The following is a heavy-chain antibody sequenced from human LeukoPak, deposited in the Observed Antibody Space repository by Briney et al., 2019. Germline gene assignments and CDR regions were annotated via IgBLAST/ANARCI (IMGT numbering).Heavy chain of an antibody. CDR3: TTVSREDSSSDY. V-gene: IGHV3-15*01. Sequence: GGSLRLSCAASGFTFSNVWMSWVRQAPGEGLEWVGRIKSETDGGTTDYAAPVKGRFTISRDDSKNTLFLQMNGLKIEDTAVYYCTTVSREDSSSDYWGQGTLVTVSS. J-gene: IGHJ4*02. D-gene: IGHD6-13*01. CDR2: IKSETDGGTT. CDR1: GFTFSNVW.